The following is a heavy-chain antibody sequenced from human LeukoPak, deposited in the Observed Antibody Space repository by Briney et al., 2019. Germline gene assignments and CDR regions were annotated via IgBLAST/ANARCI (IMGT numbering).Heavy chain of an antibody. D-gene: IGHD2-15*01. Sequence: SETLSLTCSVSGDSITGYYWGWIRQPPGKGLEWIGNIYYTGNTYYNSSLKSRVTISLDTSKNQFSLKLNSVTAADTAVYYCARVDGSCSGGSCPSGNWFDPWGQGTLVTVSS. V-gene: IGHV4-38-2*02. CDR2: IYYTGNT. J-gene: IGHJ5*02. CDR3: ARVDGSCSGGSCPSGNWFDP. CDR1: GDSITGYY.